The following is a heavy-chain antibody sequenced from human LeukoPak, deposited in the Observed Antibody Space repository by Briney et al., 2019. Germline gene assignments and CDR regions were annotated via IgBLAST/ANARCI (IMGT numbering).Heavy chain of an antibody. Sequence: SQTLSLTCAISGDSVSSNSAAWSWIRQSPSRGLEWLGRTYYRSGWYNDYAISVKGRITINPDTSKNQFSLQLNSVTPEDTAVYYCAREGYDWFDFDYWGQGTLVTVSS. CDR2: TYYRSGWYN. CDR1: GDSVSSNSAA. CDR3: AREGYDWFDFDY. J-gene: IGHJ4*02. V-gene: IGHV6-1*01. D-gene: IGHD5-12*01.